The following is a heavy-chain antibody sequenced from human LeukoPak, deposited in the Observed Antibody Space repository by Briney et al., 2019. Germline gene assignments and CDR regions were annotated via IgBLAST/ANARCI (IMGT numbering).Heavy chain of an antibody. CDR1: GFTFSSYA. CDR2: ISYDGSNK. V-gene: IGHV3-30-3*01. Sequence: GGSLRLSCAASGFTFSSYAMHWVRQAPGKGLEWVAVISYDGSNKYYADSVKGRFTISRDNSKNTLYLQMNSLRAEDTAVYYCARDLAPFVVVPAANLGYWGQGTLVTVSS. CDR3: ARDLAPFVVVPAANLGY. D-gene: IGHD2-2*01. J-gene: IGHJ4*02.